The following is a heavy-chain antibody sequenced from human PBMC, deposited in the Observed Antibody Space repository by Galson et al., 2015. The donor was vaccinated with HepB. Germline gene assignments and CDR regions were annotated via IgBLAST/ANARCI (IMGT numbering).Heavy chain of an antibody. D-gene: IGHD6-19*01. CDR3: AGQRYSSEPDAFDI. CDR1: GFTFSDYY. Sequence: SLRLSCAASGFTFSDYYMSWIRQAPGKGLEWVSYISSSSSYTNYADSVKGRFTISRDNAKNSLYLQMNSLRAEDTAVYYCAGQRYSSEPDAFDIWGQGTMVTVSS. J-gene: IGHJ3*02. CDR2: ISSSSSYT. V-gene: IGHV3-11*06.